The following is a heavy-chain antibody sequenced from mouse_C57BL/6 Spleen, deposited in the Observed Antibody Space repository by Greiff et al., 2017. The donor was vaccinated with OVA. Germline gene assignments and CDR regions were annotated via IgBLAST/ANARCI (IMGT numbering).Heavy chain of an antibody. CDR1: GYAFSSSW. J-gene: IGHJ2*01. Sequence: VHLVESGPELVKPGASVKISCKASGYAFSSSWMNWVKQRPGKGLEWIGRIYPGDGDTNYNGKFKGKATLTADKSSSTAYMQLSSLTSEDSAVYFCARWGGSSYYWGQGTTLTVSS. V-gene: IGHV1-82*01. CDR2: IYPGDGDT. CDR3: ARWGGSSYY. D-gene: IGHD1-1*01.